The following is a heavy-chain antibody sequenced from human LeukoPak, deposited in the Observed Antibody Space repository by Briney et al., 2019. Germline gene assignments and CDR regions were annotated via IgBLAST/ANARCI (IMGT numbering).Heavy chain of an antibody. J-gene: IGHJ4*02. CDR3: ASLSRHDSWSGYSD. D-gene: IGHD3-3*01. Sequence: GESLKISCKGSEYIFSNLWIGWVRQMPGKGLERMGIIYAGNSDSKYSPAFQGQVTISADKSINTAYLQWSRLTASDTAVYYCASLSRHDSWSGYSDWGQGTLVTVSS. CDR1: EYIFSNLW. V-gene: IGHV5-51*01. CDR2: IYAGNSDS.